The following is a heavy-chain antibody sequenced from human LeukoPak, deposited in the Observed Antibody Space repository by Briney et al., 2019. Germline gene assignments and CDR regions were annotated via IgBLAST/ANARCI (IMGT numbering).Heavy chain of an antibody. CDR2: IKGDGNSI. CDR3: ARDGFSTGSHDY. V-gene: IGHV3-7*01. J-gene: IGHJ4*02. CDR1: GFTFTRNW. D-gene: IGHD6-19*01. Sequence: GGFLRLSCAASGFTFTRNWMSWVRQAPGKGLEWVANIKGDGNSIHYVDSVKGRFTISRDNTKNSVFLQMNSLRADDTAVYYCARDGFSTGSHDYWGQGTLVTVSS.